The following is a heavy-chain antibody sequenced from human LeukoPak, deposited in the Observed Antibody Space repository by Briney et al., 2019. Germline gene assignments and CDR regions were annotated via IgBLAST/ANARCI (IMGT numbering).Heavy chain of an antibody. J-gene: IGHJ6*02. Sequence: GGSLRLSCAASGFTVTYTYMSWVRQAPGKGLEWVAVIWYDGSNKYYADSVKGRFTISRDNSKNTLYLQMNSLRAEDTAVYYCAGDSSSWYREYYYGMDVWGQGTTVTVSS. D-gene: IGHD6-13*01. CDR1: GFTVTYTY. CDR3: AGDSSSWYREYYYGMDV. CDR2: IWYDGSNK. V-gene: IGHV3-33*08.